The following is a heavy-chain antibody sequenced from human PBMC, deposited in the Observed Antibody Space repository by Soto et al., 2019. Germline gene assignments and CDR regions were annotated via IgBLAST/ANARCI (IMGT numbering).Heavy chain of an antibody. J-gene: IGHJ6*03. CDR1: GFTFSSYG. V-gene: IGHV3-33*01. CDR3: ARIRRLGSPRCGFLEWLPPYYYYYYMDV. CDR2: IWYDGSNK. Sequence: QVQLVESGGGVVQPGRSLRLSCAASGFTFSSYGMHWVRQAPGKGLEWVAVIWYDGSNKYYADSVKGRFTISRDNSKNTLYLQMNSLRAEDTAVYYCARIRRLGSPRCGFLEWLPPYYYYYYMDVWGKGTTVTVSS. D-gene: IGHD3-3*01.